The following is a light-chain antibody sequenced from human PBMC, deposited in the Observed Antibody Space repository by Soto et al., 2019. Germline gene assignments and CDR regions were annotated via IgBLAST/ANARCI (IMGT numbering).Light chain of an antibody. V-gene: IGKV3-20*01. Sequence: EIVLTQSPCTLSLSPLERSTLSCTATQSVSSGFLAWYQQKPGQAPRLLMSGASSRATGIPDRFSGSGSGTDFTLTISRLEPEDFAVYYCQQFGSSPITFGGGTKV. CDR3: QQFGSSPIT. J-gene: IGKJ4*01. CDR1: QSVSSGF. CDR2: GAS.